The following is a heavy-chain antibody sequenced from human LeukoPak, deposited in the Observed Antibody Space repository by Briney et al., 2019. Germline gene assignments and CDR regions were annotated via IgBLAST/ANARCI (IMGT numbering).Heavy chain of an antibody. J-gene: IGHJ4*02. D-gene: IGHD3-22*01. CDR2: ISSSSSYI. CDR3: AYLSISMIVVD. Sequence: GDSLRLSCAASGFAFNSYSMDWVRQAPGKGLEWVSSISSSSSYIYYADSVKGRFTISRDNAKNSLYLQMNRLRAEDTAVYYCAYLSISMIVVDWGQGTLVTVSS. V-gene: IGHV3-21*01. CDR1: GFAFNSYS.